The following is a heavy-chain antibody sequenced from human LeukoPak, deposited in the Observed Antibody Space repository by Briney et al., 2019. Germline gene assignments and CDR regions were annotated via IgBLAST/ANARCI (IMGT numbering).Heavy chain of an antibody. D-gene: IGHD1-7*01. Sequence: GGSLRLSCAASGFTFSDYSMNWVRQATGKGLEWVSYISSIGATIYYADSVKGRFTISRDNAKNSLFLQMNSLRAEDTALYYCARTTSMNYVGDAFHIWGQGTMVTVSS. CDR1: GFTFSDYS. J-gene: IGHJ3*02. CDR3: ARTTSMNYVGDAFHI. CDR2: ISSIGATI. V-gene: IGHV3-48*01.